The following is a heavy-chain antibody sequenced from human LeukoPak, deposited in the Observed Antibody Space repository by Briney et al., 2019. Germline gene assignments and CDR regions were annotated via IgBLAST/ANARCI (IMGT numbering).Heavy chain of an antibody. J-gene: IGHJ4*02. CDR2: ISSSSSTI. CDR3: ARALMKAFDY. D-gene: IGHD3-16*01. V-gene: IGHV3-48*01. Sequence: GSLRVSCAPPGFTFSSYYMNWVRQAPGKGLEWVSSISSSSSTIYYADSVNGRFTISRDNAKNSLYLQMNSLRAEDTAVYYCARALMKAFDYWGRGTLVTVSS. CDR1: GFTFSSYY.